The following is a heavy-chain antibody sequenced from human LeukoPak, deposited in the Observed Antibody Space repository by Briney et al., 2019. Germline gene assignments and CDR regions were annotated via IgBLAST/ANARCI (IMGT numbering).Heavy chain of an antibody. Sequence: GGSLRLSCAASGFTSSNYAMNWVRQAPGKGLEWVSSISSGSTYIYYADSVKGRFTISRDNAKNSLFLQMNSLRAEDTAVYYCAKVQDGSSWYEYFQHWGQGTLVTVSS. CDR1: GFTSSNYA. D-gene: IGHD6-13*01. V-gene: IGHV3-21*01. J-gene: IGHJ1*01. CDR3: AKVQDGSSWYEYFQH. CDR2: ISSGSTYI.